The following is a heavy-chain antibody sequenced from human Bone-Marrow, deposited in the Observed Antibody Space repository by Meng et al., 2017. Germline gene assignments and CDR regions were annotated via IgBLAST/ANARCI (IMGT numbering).Heavy chain of an antibody. CDR3: ATGAAAADH. D-gene: IGHD6-13*01. V-gene: IGHV3-15*01. CDR1: GLSFTDAW. Sequence: GQLGVFGGGLVKPGGALRLSCGASGLSFTDAWMSWVRQAPGKGLEWVGRIKRNSDGGTIDYAAPVKGRFTISRDDSKNTLYLQMDSLITEDTAVYFCATGAAAADHWGQGTLVTVSS. CDR2: IKRNSDGGTI. J-gene: IGHJ4*02.